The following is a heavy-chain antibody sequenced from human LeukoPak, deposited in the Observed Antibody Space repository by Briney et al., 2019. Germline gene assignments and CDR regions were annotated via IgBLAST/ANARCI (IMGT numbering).Heavy chain of an antibody. CDR1: GYIFTSYA. Sequence: ASVKVSCKASGYIFTSYAITWVRQAPGQGLEWMGWISVYNGNTKHAQKFQGRVTMTTDTSTSTAYMELRSLRSDDTAIYHCARASDVLTGYYMGHFDYWGQGTLVTVSS. V-gene: IGHV1-18*01. CDR3: ARASDVLTGYYMGHFDY. J-gene: IGHJ4*02. D-gene: IGHD3-9*01. CDR2: ISVYNGNT.